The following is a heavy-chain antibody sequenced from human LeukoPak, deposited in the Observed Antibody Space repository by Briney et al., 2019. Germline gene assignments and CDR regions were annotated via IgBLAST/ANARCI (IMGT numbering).Heavy chain of an antibody. CDR2: ISSSSSYI. CDR3: ARRCSSTSCFDY. D-gene: IGHD2-2*01. Sequence: PGGSLRLSCAASGFTFDDYGMSWVRQAPGKGLEWVSSISSSSSYIYYADSVKGRFTISRDNAKNSLYLQMNSLRAEDTAVYYCARRCSSTSCFDYWGQGTLVTVSS. CDR1: GFTFDDYG. J-gene: IGHJ4*02. V-gene: IGHV3-21*01.